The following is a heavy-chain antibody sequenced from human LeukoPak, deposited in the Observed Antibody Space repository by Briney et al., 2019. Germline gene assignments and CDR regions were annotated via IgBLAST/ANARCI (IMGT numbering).Heavy chain of an antibody. D-gene: IGHD5-12*01. V-gene: IGHV3-21*01. CDR2: ISSSSSYI. J-gene: IGHJ6*02. Sequence: GGSLRLSCAASGFTLSSYSMNWVLQAPGKGLEWVSSISSSSSYIYYADSVKGRFTISRDNAKNSLYLQMNSLRAEDTAVYYCQPATSPHGMDVWGQGTTVTVSS. CDR3: QPATSPHGMDV. CDR1: GFTLSSYS.